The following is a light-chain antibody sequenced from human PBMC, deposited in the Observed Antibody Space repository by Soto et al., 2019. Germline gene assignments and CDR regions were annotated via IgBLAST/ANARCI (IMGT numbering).Light chain of an antibody. CDR3: QRYGSSPFT. V-gene: IGKV3-20*01. J-gene: IGKJ3*01. Sequence: EIVLTQSPGTLSLSPGERATLSCRASQSINNNYLTWYRQKPGQAPRLLIYGASSRATGISDRFSGSGSGTDFTLTITSLEAVDFAVYYYQRYGSSPFTFGPGTNVDIK. CDR2: GAS. CDR1: QSINNNY.